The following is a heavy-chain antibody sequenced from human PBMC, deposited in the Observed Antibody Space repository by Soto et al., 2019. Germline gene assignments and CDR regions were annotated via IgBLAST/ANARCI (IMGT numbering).Heavy chain of an antibody. J-gene: IGHJ4*02. CDR2: ISGSGGST. V-gene: IGHV3-23*01. CDR3: AKDGDSSGWYRSYDGDY. Sequence: EVQLLESGGGLVQPGGSLRLSCAASGFTFSSYAMSWVRQAPGKGLEWVSAISGSGGSTYYADSVKGPFTISRDNSKNTLDLQMNSQRAEDTAVYYCAKDGDSSGWYRSYDGDYWGQGTLVTVSS. CDR1: GFTFSSYA. D-gene: IGHD6-19*01.